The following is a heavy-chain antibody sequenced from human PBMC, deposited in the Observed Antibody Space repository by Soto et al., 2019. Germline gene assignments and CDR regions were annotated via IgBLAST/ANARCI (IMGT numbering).Heavy chain of an antibody. CDR2: IYHSGST. CDR1: SGSVSGGNW. CDR3: ARHRTRGGGMDV. J-gene: IGHJ6*02. V-gene: IGHV4-4*02. Sequence: SETLSLTCAVSSGSVSGGNWWSWVRQPPGKGLEWIGEIYHSGSTNYNPSLESRVTISVDKSKNQFSLKLSSVTAAETDVYYCARHRTRGGGMDVWGQGTTVT. D-gene: IGHD3-16*01.